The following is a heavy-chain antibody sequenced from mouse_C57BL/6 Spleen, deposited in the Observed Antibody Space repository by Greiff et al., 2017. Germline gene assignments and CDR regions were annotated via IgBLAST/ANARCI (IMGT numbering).Heavy chain of an antibody. V-gene: IGHV3-6*01. D-gene: IGHD1-1*01. CDR1: GYSITSGYY. J-gene: IGHJ1*03. CDR2: ISYDGSN. Sequence: EVKLQESGPGLVKPSQSLSLTCSVTGYSITSGYYWNWIRQFPGNKLVWMGYISYDGSNNYNPSLTNPIAITRDTSQNQLFLKLKSVTTEDTVTYYCARGGTVVARYFGVWGTGTTVTVAS. CDR3: ARGGTVVARYFGV.